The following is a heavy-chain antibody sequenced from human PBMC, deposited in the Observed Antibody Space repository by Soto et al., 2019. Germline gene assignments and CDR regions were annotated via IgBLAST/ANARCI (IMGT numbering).Heavy chain of an antibody. J-gene: IGHJ4*02. V-gene: IGHV1-58*01. CDR2: IVVGSGNT. Sequence: SVKVSCKASGFTFTSSAVQWVRQARGQRLEWIGWIVVGSGNTNYAQKFQERVTITRDMSTSTAYMELSSLRSEDTAVYYCAADLRYIVGATTPYYFDYWGQGTLVTVSS. CDR1: GFTFTSSA. D-gene: IGHD1-26*01. CDR3: AADLRYIVGATTPYYFDY.